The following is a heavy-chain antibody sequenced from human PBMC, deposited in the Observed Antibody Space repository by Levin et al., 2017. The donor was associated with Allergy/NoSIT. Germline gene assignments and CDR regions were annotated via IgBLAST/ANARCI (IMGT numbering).Heavy chain of an antibody. CDR3: ARVDGSGVLEYFQH. CDR1: GYSFTTYW. CDR2: IYPADSDT. J-gene: IGHJ1*01. D-gene: IGHD2-15*01. Sequence: GESLKISCKGSGYSFTTYWIGWVRQMPGKGLEWMGIIYPADSDTRYSPSFQGHVTMSVDKSVSTAYLQWNSLKASDTATYYCARVDGSGVLEYFQHWGQGTLVTVSS. V-gene: IGHV5-51*01.